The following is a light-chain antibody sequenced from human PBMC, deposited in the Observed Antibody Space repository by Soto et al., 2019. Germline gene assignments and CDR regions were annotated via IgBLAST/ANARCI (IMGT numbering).Light chain of an antibody. CDR1: SSDVGGYNY. J-gene: IGLJ2*01. CDR2: DVS. Sequence: QSALTQPASVSGSPGQSITISCTGTSSDVGGYNYVSWYQQHPGKAPKLMIYDVSNRPSGVSNRFSGSKSANTASLTISGLQAEDEADYYCISYTGSSPYVVFGGGTKLTVL. CDR3: ISYTGSSPYVV. V-gene: IGLV2-14*01.